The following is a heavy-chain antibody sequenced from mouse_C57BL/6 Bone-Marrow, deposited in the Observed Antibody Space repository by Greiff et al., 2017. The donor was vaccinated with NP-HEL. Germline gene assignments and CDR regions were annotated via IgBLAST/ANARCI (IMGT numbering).Heavy chain of an antibody. CDR3: ARRYSNTCLGY. D-gene: IGHD2-5*01. CDR1: GYTFTSYG. CDR2: IYPRSGNT. J-gene: IGHJ3*01. Sequence: VKLMESGAELARPGASVKLSCKASGYTFTSYGISWVKQRTGPGLEWIGEIYPRSGNTYYNEKFKGKATLTADQSSRTAYIELPRLPSEDSPVLICARRYSNTCLGYWGKGTMVTVSA. V-gene: IGHV1-81*01.